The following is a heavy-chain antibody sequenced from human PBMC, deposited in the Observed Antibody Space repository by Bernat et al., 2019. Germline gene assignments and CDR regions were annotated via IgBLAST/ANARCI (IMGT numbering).Heavy chain of an antibody. CDR1: GLPFSRYA. Sequence: EVQLLESGGGLVQPGVSLRLSCAASGLPFSRYAMSCVRQAPGKGLEWVSAISGSGGSTYYADSVKGRFTISRDNSKNTLYLQMNSLRAEDTAVYYCAKDSPGLSWGQGTLVTVSS. CDR2: ISGSGGST. CDR3: AKDSPGLS. V-gene: IGHV3-23*01. J-gene: IGHJ5*02.